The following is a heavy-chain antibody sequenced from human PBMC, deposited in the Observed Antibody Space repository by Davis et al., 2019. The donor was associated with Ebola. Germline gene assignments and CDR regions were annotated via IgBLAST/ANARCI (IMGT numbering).Heavy chain of an antibody. Sequence: SEPLSLTCTVSGYSISSGYYWGWIRQPPGKGLEWIGSIYHSGSTYYNPSLKSRVTISVDTSKNQFSLKLSSVTAADTAVYYCAAAEAHWYFDLWGRGTLVTVSS. V-gene: IGHV4-38-2*02. D-gene: IGHD6-19*01. CDR2: IYHSGST. J-gene: IGHJ2*01. CDR1: GYSISSGYY. CDR3: AAAEAHWYFDL.